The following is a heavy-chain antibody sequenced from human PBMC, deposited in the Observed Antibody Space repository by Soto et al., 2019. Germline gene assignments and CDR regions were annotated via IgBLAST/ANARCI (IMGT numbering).Heavy chain of an antibody. J-gene: IGHJ5*02. D-gene: IGHD3-3*01. Sequence: GSVEVFSKASGYDLTSYDINFERQATGQGLEWMGWMNPNSGNTGYAQKFRGRVTMTRKTSRSTAYMELSSLRSEETAVYDCARGRRITIFGVATENWFDPWGQGTMVTVSS. CDR1: GYDLTSYD. CDR3: ARGRRITIFGVATENWFDP. V-gene: IGHV1-8*01. CDR2: MNPNSGNT.